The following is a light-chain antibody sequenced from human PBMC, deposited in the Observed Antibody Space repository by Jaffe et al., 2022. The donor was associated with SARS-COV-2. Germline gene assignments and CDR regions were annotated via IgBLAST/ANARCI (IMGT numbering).Light chain of an antibody. V-gene: IGLV2-8*01. CDR2: EVS. Sequence: QSALTQPPSASGSPGQSVTISCTGTSSDVGGYKYVSWYQQHPGKAPKLLIYEVSKRPSGVPDRFSGSKSGNTASLTVSGLQAEDEADYYCNSYAGSNILFGGGTKLTVL. CDR3: NSYAGSNIL. CDR1: SSDVGGYKY. J-gene: IGLJ2*01.